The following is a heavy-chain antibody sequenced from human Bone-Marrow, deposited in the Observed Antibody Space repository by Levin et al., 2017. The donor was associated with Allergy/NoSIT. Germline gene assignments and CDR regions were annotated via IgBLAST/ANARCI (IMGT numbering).Heavy chain of an antibody. CDR3: ARNFYTGSSGPLFDY. CDR1: GGSVRTETDH. Sequence: PSETLSLTCAVSGGSVRTETDHWSWIRQPPGKPLEWIGHMHYTGAAEYNPSLKSRVTISIDTSKEQFSLKLTSVTAADTAVYFCARNFYTGSSGPLFDYWGQGTLVTVSS. J-gene: IGHJ4*02. V-gene: IGHV4-61*01. CDR2: MHYTGAA. D-gene: IGHD3/OR15-3a*01.